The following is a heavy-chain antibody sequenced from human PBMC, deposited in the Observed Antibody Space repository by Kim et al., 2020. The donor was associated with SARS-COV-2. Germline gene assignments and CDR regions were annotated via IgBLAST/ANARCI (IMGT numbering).Heavy chain of an antibody. CDR3: ARGRSMITFGGVIVIPPFDY. CDR1: GGSFSGYY. Sequence: SETLSLTCAVYGGSFSGYYWSWIRQPPGKGLEWIGEINHSGSTNYNPSLKSRVTISVDTSKNQFYLKLSSVTAADTAVYYCARGRSMITFGGVIVIPPFDYLGQGTLVTVSS. J-gene: IGHJ4*02. CDR2: INHSGST. V-gene: IGHV4-34*01. D-gene: IGHD3-16*02.